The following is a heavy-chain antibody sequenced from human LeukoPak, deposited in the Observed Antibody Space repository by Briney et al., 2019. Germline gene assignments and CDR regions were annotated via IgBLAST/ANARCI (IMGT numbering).Heavy chain of an antibody. J-gene: IGHJ4*02. Sequence: SVKVSCKASGGTFSSYAISWVRQAPGQGLEWMGRIIPIFGTANYAQKFQGRVTITTDESTSTAYMELSSLRSEDTAVYYCARDPPTDYDFWSGYFDYWDQGTLVTVSS. CDR1: GGTFSSYA. CDR3: ARDPPTDYDFWSGYFDY. V-gene: IGHV1-69*05. CDR2: IIPIFGTA. D-gene: IGHD3-3*01.